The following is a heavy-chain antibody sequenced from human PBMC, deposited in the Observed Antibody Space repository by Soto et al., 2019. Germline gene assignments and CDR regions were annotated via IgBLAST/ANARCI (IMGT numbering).Heavy chain of an antibody. V-gene: IGHV3-23*01. CDR3: AKRRGAGGHFDY. CDR1: GFTFSSYA. Sequence: DVQLLESGGGWVQPEGSLRLSCAASGFTFSSYAMGWVRQGPGKGLAWVAVVSIGGSTHYADSVRGRFTISRDNSKNTLSLQMNSLTAEDTAVYFCAKRRGAGGHFDYWGQGALVTVSS. D-gene: IGHD2-15*01. CDR2: VSIGGST. J-gene: IGHJ4*02.